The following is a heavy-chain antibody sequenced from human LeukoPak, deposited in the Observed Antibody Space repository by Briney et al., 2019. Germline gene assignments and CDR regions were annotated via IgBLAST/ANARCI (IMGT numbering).Heavy chain of an antibody. Sequence: GGSLRLSCAASGFTFSSYAMHWVRQAPGKGLEWVAVISYDGSIKYYADSVKGRFTISRDNSKNTLYLQMNSLRAEDTAVYYCARGQIWSGYYQSRSQGIDYWGQGTLITVSS. CDR2: ISYDGSIK. CDR1: GFTFSSYA. J-gene: IGHJ4*02. D-gene: IGHD3-3*01. V-gene: IGHV3-30-3*01. CDR3: ARGQIWSGYYQSRSQGIDY.